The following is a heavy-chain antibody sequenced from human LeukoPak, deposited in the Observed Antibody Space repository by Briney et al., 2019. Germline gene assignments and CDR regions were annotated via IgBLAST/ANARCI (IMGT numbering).Heavy chain of an antibody. D-gene: IGHD3-16*01. CDR3: ARLAAASPGY. CDR1: GFPFVAYA. CDR2: ISSDTTNK. Sequence: RSGKSLRLSCATSGFPFVAYALHWVRQAPGEGLEWVAVISSDTTNKYYMDSVKGRFTISRDNSKNTLYLQMDSLRLEDTAVYYCARLAAASPGYWGQGTLVTVSS. V-gene: IGHV3-30*10. J-gene: IGHJ4*02.